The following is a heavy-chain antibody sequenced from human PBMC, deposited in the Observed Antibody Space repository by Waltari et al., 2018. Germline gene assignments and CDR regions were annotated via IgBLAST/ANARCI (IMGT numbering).Heavy chain of an antibody. CDR3: ATGLMGLRLGEGDAFDI. J-gene: IGHJ3*02. CDR1: GYTFTDYY. CDR2: VDPEDGET. Sequence: EVQLVQSGAEVKKPGATVKISCKASGYTFTDYYMHWVQQAPGKGLEWMGRVDPEDGETIYAEKFQGRVTITADTSTDTAYMELSILRSEDTAVYYCATGLMGLRLGEGDAFDIWGQGTMVTVSS. V-gene: IGHV1-69-2*01. D-gene: IGHD3-16*01.